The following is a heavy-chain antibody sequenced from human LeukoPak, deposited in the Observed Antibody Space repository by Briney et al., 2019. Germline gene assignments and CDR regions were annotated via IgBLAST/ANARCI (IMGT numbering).Heavy chain of an antibody. J-gene: IGHJ4*02. D-gene: IGHD1-26*01. CDR1: GLTSSGYG. Sequence: GGALRLGCAASGLTSSGYGMYWAHQSPVQGLDRVPVIWYDGSKKYYADSVKGRFTISRDNSKNTLYLQMNSLRAEDTAVYYCAKPGGVLVGAMDYWGQGTLVTVSS. V-gene: IGHV3-33*07. CDR2: IWYDGSKK. CDR3: AKPGGVLVGAMDY.